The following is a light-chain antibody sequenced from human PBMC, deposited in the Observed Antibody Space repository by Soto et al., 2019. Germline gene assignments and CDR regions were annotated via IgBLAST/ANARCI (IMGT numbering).Light chain of an antibody. CDR1: SGDVGRYNF. CDR2: EVS. CDR3: CSYAGSSTFPYV. V-gene: IGLV2-23*02. J-gene: IGLJ1*01. Sequence: QSVLTQPPSASGSLGQSVTISCTGTSGDVGRYNFVSWYQHQPGKAPKLIIYEVSKRPSGVSDRFSGSKSGNTASLTISGLQAEDEADYYCCSYAGSSTFPYVFGTGTKVTVL.